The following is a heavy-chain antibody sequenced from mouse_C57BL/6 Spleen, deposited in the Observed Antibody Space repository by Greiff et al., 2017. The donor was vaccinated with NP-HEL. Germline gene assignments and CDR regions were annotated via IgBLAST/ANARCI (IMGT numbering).Heavy chain of an antibody. D-gene: IGHD1-1*01. Sequence: EVKLMESGPGLVKPSQSLSLTCSVTGYSITSGYYWNWIRQFPGNKLEWMGYISYDGSNNYNPSLKNRISITRDTSKNQFFLKLNSVTTEDTATYYCAREGIYYGSSYSYYFDYWGQGTTLTVSS. CDR1: GYSITSGYY. J-gene: IGHJ2*01. CDR3: AREGIYYGSSYSYYFDY. CDR2: ISYDGSN. V-gene: IGHV3-6*01.